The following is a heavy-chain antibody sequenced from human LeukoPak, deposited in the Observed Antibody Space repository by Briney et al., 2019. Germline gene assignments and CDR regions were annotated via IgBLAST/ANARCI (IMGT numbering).Heavy chain of an antibody. CDR3: ARVAAAGIFDY. CDR2: ISSSSSYI. D-gene: IGHD6-13*01. J-gene: IGHJ4*02. V-gene: IGHV3-21*01. CDR1: GFTFSSYS. Sequence: PGGSLRLSCAASGFTFSSYSMNWVRPAPGRGLEWVSSISSSSSYIYYADSVKGRFTISRDNAKNSLYLQMNSLRAEDTAVYYCARVAAAGIFDYWGQGTLVTVSS.